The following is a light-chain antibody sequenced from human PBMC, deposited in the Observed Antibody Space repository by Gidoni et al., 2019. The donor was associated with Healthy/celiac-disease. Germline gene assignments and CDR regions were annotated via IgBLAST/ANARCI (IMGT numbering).Light chain of an antibody. CDR1: QSVSSSY. CDR3: QQYGSSPRA. J-gene: IGKJ3*01. CDR2: GAS. V-gene: IGKV3-20*01. Sequence: EIVLTQSPGTLSLSPGERATLSCRASQSVSSSYLAWYQQKPGQASRLLIYGASSRATGIPDRFSGSGSGTDFTLTISRLEPEDFAVYYCQQYGSSPRAFGPXTKVDIK.